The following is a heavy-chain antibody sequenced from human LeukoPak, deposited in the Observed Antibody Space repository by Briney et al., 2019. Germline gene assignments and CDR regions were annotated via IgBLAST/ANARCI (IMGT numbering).Heavy chain of an antibody. V-gene: IGHV3-66*01. J-gene: IGHJ5*02. Sequence: QTGGSLRLSCAASGFTVSSNYMSWVRQAPGKGLEWVSVIYSGGSTYYADSVKGRFTISRDNSKNTLYLQMNSLRAEDTAVYYCARDWAYGSGSYAPRDWFDPWGQGTLVTVSS. CDR1: GFTVSSNY. D-gene: IGHD3-10*01. CDR3: ARDWAYGSGSYAPRDWFDP. CDR2: IYSGGST.